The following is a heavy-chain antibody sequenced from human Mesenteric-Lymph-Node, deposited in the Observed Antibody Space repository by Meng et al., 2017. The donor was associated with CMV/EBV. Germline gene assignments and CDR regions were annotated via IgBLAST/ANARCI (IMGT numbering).Heavy chain of an antibody. D-gene: IGHD2-15*01. Sequence: GGSLRLSCAAAVFTFSSYAMSWVRQAPGKGLEWVSAISGRGGSTYYADSVKGRFTISRDNSKNTLYLQMNSLRAEDTAVYYCAKASPYGGTTYFDYWGQGTLVTVSS. V-gene: IGHV3-23*01. CDR2: ISGRGGST. J-gene: IGHJ4*02. CDR3: AKASPYGGTTYFDY. CDR1: VFTFSSYA.